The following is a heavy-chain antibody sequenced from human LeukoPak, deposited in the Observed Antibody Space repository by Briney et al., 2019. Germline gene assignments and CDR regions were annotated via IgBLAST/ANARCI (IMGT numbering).Heavy chain of an antibody. V-gene: IGHV3-21*01. CDR1: GFTLSSYS. CDR3: AREPYLGELSLFFDY. J-gene: IGHJ4*02. CDR2: ISSSSSYI. Sequence: PGGSLRLSCAASGFTLSSYSMNWVRQAPGKGLEWVSSISSSSSYIYYADSVKGRFTISRDNAKNSLYLQMNSLGAEDTAVYYCAREPYLGELSLFFDYWGQGTLVTVSS. D-gene: IGHD3-16*02.